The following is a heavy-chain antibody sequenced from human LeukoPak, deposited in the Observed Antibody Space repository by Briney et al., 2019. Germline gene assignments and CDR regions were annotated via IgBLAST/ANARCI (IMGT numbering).Heavy chain of an antibody. D-gene: IGHD3/OR15-3a*01. CDR1: GFTFSDYY. CDR3: ARDDSWTGTTANFDY. CDR2: ISSSGSTI. V-gene: IGHV3-11*01. J-gene: IGHJ4*02. Sequence: PGGSPRLPCAASGFTFSDYYMSWIRQAPGKGLEWVSYISSSGSTIYYADSVKGRFTISRDNAKNSLYLQMNSLRSEDTAVYYCARDDSWTGTTANFDYWGQGTLVTVSS.